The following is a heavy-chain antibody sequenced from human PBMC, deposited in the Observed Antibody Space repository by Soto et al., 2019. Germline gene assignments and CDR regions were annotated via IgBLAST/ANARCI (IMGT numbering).Heavy chain of an antibody. J-gene: IGHJ4*02. D-gene: IGHD6-13*01. CDR3: ARAQTAGTLVYFDY. CDR2: VFHSGST. Sequence: PSETLSLTCIVSGASITSGGYYYHWIRQHPGKGLEWIGYVFHSGSTYYNPSLRSRVTMSADTSKNQFSLKLTSVTAAATAVYYCARAQTAGTLVYFDYWGQGTLVTVSS. V-gene: IGHV4-31*03. CDR1: GASITSGGYY.